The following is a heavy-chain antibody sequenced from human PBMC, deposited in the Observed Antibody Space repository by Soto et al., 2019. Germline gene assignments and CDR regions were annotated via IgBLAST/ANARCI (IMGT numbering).Heavy chain of an antibody. CDR3: ATDPRGPDY. CDR1: GVDFCNYG. Sequence: GGSLRLSCSTSGVDFCNYGISWVRQAPGKGLEWVSGIGASGDSTYYADPVKGRFTISGDNYKRTLYLQMNSLRAEDTAIYYCATDPRGPDYWGQGTQVTFSS. CDR2: IGASGDST. J-gene: IGHJ4*02. V-gene: IGHV3-23*01.